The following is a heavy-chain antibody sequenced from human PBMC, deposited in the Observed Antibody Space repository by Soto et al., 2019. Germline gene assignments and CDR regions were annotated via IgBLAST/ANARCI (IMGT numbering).Heavy chain of an antibody. CDR2: MNPNSGNT. Sequence: ASVKVSCKASGYTFTSYDINWVRQATGQGLEWMGWMNPNSGNTGYAQKFQGRVTMTRNTSISTAYMELSSLRSEDTAVYYCARPGYSGYDFHYYYYMDVWGKGTTVTVS. CDR3: ARPGYSGYDFHYYYYMDV. CDR1: GYTFTSYD. V-gene: IGHV1-8*01. D-gene: IGHD5-12*01. J-gene: IGHJ6*03.